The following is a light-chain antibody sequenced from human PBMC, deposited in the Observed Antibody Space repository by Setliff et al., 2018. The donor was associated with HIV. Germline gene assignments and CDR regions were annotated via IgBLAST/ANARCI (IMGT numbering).Light chain of an antibody. J-gene: IGLJ1*01. CDR1: SIDVGSYNL. CDR3: CSYAGSSTPYV. CDR2: EVS. Sequence: QSALTQPASVSGSPGQSITISCTATSIDVGSYNLVSWYQQHPGKAPKLMIYEVSKRPSGVSNRFSGSKSGNTASLTISGLQAEDEADYYCCSYAGSSTPYVFGTGTKVTVL. V-gene: IGLV2-23*02.